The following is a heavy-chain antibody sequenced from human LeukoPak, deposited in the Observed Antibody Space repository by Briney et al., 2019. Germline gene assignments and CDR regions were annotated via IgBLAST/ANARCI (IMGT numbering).Heavy chain of an antibody. CDR2: IIPIIGTA. J-gene: IGHJ4*02. CDR1: GGTFSSYA. CDR3: AIERGYSYGYPFDY. V-gene: IGHV1-69*13. Sequence: SVKVSCKASGGTFSSYAISWVRQAPGQGLEWMGGIIPIIGTANYAQKFQGRVTITADESTSTAYMELSSLRSEDTAVYYCAIERGYSYGYPFDYWGQGTLVTVSS. D-gene: IGHD5-18*01.